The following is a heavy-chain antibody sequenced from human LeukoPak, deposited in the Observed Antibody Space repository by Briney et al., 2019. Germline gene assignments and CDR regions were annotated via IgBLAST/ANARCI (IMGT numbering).Heavy chain of an antibody. CDR3: ARRKVGAPPPPLRAAPNFDY. J-gene: IGHJ4*02. CDR1: GYSISSGYY. V-gene: IGHV4-38-2*02. D-gene: IGHD1-26*01. Sequence: SETLSLTCTVSGYSISSGYYWGWIRQPPGKGREWIGSIYHSGSTYYNPSLKSRVTISVDTSKNQFSLKLSSVTAADTAVYYCARRKVGAPPPPLRAAPNFDYWGQGTLVTVSS. CDR2: IYHSGST.